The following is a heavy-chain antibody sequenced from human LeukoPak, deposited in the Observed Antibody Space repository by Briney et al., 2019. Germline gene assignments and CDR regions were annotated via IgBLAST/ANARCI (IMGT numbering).Heavy chain of an antibody. Sequence: GGSLRLSCAASGFTFSSYWMHWVRQDPGKGLVWVSRINSDGSITTYADSVKGRFTISRDNAKNTLYLQMNSLRAEDTAVYYCARGVAGYDFWSGSEYWGQGTLVTVSS. CDR3: ARGVAGYDFWSGSEY. CDR1: GFTFSSYW. D-gene: IGHD3-3*01. V-gene: IGHV3-74*01. CDR2: INSDGSIT. J-gene: IGHJ4*02.